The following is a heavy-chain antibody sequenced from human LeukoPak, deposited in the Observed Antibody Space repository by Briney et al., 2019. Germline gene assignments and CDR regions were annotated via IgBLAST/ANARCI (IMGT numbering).Heavy chain of an antibody. CDR3: ARPRTYYDFWRGYPPFDY. J-gene: IGHJ4*02. D-gene: IGHD3-3*01. Sequence: SVKVSCKASGGTFSSYAISWVRQAPGQGLEWMGGIIPIFGTANYAQKFQGRVTITADESTSTAYMELSSLRSEDTAVYYCARPRTYYDFWRGYPPFDYWGQGTLVTVSS. CDR2: IIPIFGTA. V-gene: IGHV1-69*13. CDR1: GGTFSSYA.